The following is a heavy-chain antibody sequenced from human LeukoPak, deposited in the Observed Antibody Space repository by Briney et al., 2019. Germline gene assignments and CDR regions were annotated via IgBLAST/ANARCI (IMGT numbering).Heavy chain of an antibody. J-gene: IGHJ4*02. V-gene: IGHV3-66*01. CDR2: VYSGGNT. D-gene: IGHD3-16*01. CDR3: AREPPGGGFDY. Sequence: GGSLRLSCAASGFTVSSNYMSWVRQAPGKGLEWVSVVYSGGNTYYADSVKGRFTISRDNSKNTLYLQMNSLRAEDTAVYYCAREPPGGGFDYWGQGTLVTVSS. CDR1: GFTVSSNY.